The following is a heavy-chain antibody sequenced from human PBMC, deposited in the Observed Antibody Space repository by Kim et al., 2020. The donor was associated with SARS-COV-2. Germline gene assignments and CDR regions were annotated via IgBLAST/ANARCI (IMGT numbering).Heavy chain of an antibody. V-gene: IGHV4-39*07. CDR3: AREDRTAMVTGSLDY. Sequence: PSRKSRVTISVDTSKNQFSLKLSSVTAADTAVYYCAREDRTAMVTGSLDYWGQGTLVTVSS. D-gene: IGHD5-18*01. J-gene: IGHJ4*02.